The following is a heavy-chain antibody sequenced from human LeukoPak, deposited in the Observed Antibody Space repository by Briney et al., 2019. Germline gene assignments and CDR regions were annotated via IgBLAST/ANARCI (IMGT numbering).Heavy chain of an antibody. Sequence: GGSLRLSCAASGFTFRSYSMNWVRQAPGKGLEWVSSISSSSSYIYYADSVKGRFTISRDNAKNSLYLQMNSLRAEDTAVYYCARDLDSSGYAFGFDDYWGQGTLVAVSS. V-gene: IGHV3-21*01. CDR1: GFTFRSYS. D-gene: IGHD3-22*01. CDR3: ARDLDSSGYAFGFDDY. CDR2: ISSSSSYI. J-gene: IGHJ4*02.